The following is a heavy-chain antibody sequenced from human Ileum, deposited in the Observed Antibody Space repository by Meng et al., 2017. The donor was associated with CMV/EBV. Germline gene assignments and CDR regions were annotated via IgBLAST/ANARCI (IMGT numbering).Heavy chain of an antibody. CDR2: ISTSSGNT. D-gene: IGHD3-10*01. J-gene: IGHJ4*01. Sequence: ASVKVSCKTSGYTFTNWLITWVRQAPGQGLEWMGSISTSSGNTHYAQNLQGRVTMTRDTSTNTAYMELRNLRSDDTAVYFWARGGESLDYWGHGTLVTVSS. CDR1: GYTFTNWL. V-gene: IGHV1-18*01. CDR3: ARGGESLDY.